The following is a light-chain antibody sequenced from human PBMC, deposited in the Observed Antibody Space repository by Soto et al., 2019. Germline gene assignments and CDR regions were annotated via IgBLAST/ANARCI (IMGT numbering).Light chain of an antibody. CDR3: QQYFSSPQT. J-gene: IGKJ1*01. Sequence: DIVMTQSPDSLAVSLGARATINCKSSQSVLYSSNNKNYLAWYQQKPGQPPKLLIYWASTRESGVPDRFSGSGSGTNFTLTISTLQAEDVAVYQCQQYFSSPQTFGQGTKVEIK. CDR2: WAS. V-gene: IGKV4-1*01. CDR1: QSVLYSSNNKNY.